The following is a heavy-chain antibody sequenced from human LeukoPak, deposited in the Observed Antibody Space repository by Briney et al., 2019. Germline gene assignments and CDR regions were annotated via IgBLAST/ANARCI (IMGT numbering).Heavy chain of an antibody. V-gene: IGHV3-53*01. CDR2: IYSDGTT. CDR3: ASEFQQHYRIYYFDY. J-gene: IGHJ4*02. CDR1: GLTVSSNY. Sequence: GGSLRLSCAVSGLTVSSNYMSWVRQAPGKGLEWVSIIYSDGTTYYRDSVKGRFTISRDNSKNTLHLQMDSLRAEDTAVYYCASEFQQHYRIYYFDYWGQGTLVTVSS. D-gene: IGHD6-13*01.